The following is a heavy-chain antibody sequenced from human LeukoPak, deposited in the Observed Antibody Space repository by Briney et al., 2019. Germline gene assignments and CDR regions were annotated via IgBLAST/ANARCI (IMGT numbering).Heavy chain of an antibody. CDR3: ARVRATFSPHFDN. D-gene: IGHD5-12*01. CDR2: INSDGSIT. V-gene: IGHV3-74*01. J-gene: IGHJ4*02. Sequence: AGGSLRLSCAASGFTFSSYWMHWVRQAPGKGLMWVSRINSDGSITNYADSVKGRFTISRDNAKNTLYLRMNSLRAEDTAVYYCARVRATFSPHFDNWGQGTLVTVSS. CDR1: GFTFSSYW.